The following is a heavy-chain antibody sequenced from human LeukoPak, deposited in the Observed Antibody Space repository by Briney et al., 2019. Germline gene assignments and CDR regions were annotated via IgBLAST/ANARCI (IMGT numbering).Heavy chain of an antibody. V-gene: IGHV3-23*01. CDR3: VRFGELLYYGMDV. Sequence: PGGSLRLSCAASGFXFSSYAMSWVRQAPGKGLEWVSAISGSGGSTYYADSVKGRFTISRDNSKNTLYPQMNSLRAEDTAVYYCVRFGELLYYGMDVWGQGTTVTVSS. D-gene: IGHD3-10*01. CDR1: GFXFSSYA. J-gene: IGHJ6*02. CDR2: ISGSGGST.